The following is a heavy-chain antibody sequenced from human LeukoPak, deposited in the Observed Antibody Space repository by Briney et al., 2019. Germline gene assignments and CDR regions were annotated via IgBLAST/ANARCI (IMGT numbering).Heavy chain of an antibody. CDR2: IKQDGSEK. V-gene: IGHV3-7*01. Sequence: PAGSLTLSCAASGFTFSSYWMSWVRQAPGKGREWVANIKQDGSEKYYVASVKGRCTISRENVKNSLYLQMNSLRAEDTAVYYCARGLTRDYYYYMDVWGKGTTVTVSS. D-gene: IGHD2-21*01. CDR3: ARGLTRDYYYYMDV. J-gene: IGHJ6*03. CDR1: GFTFSSYW.